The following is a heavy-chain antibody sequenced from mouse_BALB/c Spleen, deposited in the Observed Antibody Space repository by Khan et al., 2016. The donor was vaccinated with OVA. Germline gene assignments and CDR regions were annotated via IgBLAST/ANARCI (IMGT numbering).Heavy chain of an antibody. Sequence: EVQLQESGPGLVKPSQSLSLICTVTGYSITSDYAWNWIRQFPGNKLEWMGFISYSGNTNYNPSLKSRISITRDTSKNQLFLHLNSVTTEDTATYYCARVYGGDFDYWGQGTTLTVSS. CDR3: ARVYGGDFDY. J-gene: IGHJ2*01. CDR2: ISYSGNT. D-gene: IGHD1-1*01. V-gene: IGHV3-2*02. CDR1: GYSITSDYA.